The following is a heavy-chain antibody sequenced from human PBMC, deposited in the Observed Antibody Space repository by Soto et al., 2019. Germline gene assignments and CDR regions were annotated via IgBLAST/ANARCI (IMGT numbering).Heavy chain of an antibody. D-gene: IGHD6-19*01. J-gene: IGHJ4*02. CDR3: AHIVVAGLGYYFDY. Sequence: QITLKESGPTLVKPTQTLMLTCTFSGFSLSSTRMAVGWIRQPPGNDLEWLALIYWDDDKRYSPFLKSRLTITKDTSKNQVVLTMSNMDPVDTARYYCAHIVVAGLGYYFDYWGQGTLVTVSS. CDR2: IYWDDDK. V-gene: IGHV2-5*02. CDR1: GFSLSSTRMA.